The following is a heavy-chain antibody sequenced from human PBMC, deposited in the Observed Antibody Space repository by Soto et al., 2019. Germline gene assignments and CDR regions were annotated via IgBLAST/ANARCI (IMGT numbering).Heavy chain of an antibody. CDR3: AKDRYSGTYPTDFDY. Sequence: QPVGSLRLSCAGSGFTFSSYGIHWVRQAPGKGLEWVALISYDGGNEKYTESVKDRFTISRDDSHNVAYLQMSSLRTEDTAMYYCAKDRYSGTYPTDFDYWGQGSLVTVSS. CDR1: GFTFSSYG. CDR2: ISYDGGNE. D-gene: IGHD1-26*01. V-gene: IGHV3-30*18. J-gene: IGHJ4*02.